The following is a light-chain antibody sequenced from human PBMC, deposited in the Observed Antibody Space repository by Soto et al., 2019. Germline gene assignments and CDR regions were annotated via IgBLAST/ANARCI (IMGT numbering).Light chain of an antibody. J-gene: IGKJ5*01. CDR2: GAS. CDR3: QQYNNWAPIT. V-gene: IGKV3D-15*01. CDR1: QSVRSN. Sequence: EIVLTQSPGTLSLSPGERATLSFRASQSVRSNLAWYQQKPGQAPRLLIYGASTRATGIPARLSGSGSGTEFTLTISSLQSEDFAVYYCQQYNNWAPITFGQGTQLEI.